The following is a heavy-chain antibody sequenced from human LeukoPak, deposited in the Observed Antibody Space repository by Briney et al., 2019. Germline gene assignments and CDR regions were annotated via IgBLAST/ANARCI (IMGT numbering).Heavy chain of an antibody. V-gene: IGHV3-48*01. CDR2: ISSYSTSI. Sequence: QAGGSLRLSCAASGFTFSSFGMNWVRQAPGKGLEWVSHISSYSTSIYYADSVKGRFTISRDNAKYSLYLQMNSLRAEDTAVYYCASPILVVPDAVGGVEDYWGQGTLVTVSS. CDR3: ASPILVVPDAVGGVEDY. CDR1: GFTFSSFG. D-gene: IGHD2-2*01. J-gene: IGHJ4*02.